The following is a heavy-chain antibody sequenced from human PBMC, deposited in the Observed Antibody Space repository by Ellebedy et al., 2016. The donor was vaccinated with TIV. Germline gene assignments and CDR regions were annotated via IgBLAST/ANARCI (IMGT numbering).Heavy chain of an antibody. Sequence: GGSLRLSCAAYGFTFSSYAMHWVRQAPGKGLEYVSAISSNEGSTYYANSVKGRFTISRANSKNTLYLQMGSLRSEDTDVYYCARSDFWSGYYTGSFDYWGQGTLVTVSS. CDR1: GFTFSSYA. D-gene: IGHD3-3*01. CDR2: ISSNEGST. CDR3: ARSDFWSGYYTGSFDY. V-gene: IGHV3-64*01. J-gene: IGHJ4*02.